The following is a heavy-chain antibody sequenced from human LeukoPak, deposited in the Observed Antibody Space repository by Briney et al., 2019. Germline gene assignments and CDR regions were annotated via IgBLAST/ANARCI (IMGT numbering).Heavy chain of an antibody. CDR2: ISAYNCNT. D-gene: IGHD3-10*01. Sequence: ASVNVSCKASVHTFTSYGISWVRQSPGQGLEWVGWISAYNCNTNYAQKLQGRVTMTTDTSTSTAYMELRSLRSDDTAVYYCARGGPTPTGWFGELLPNFNDPYGMDVWGQGTTVTVSS. CDR3: ARGGPTPTGWFGELLPNFNDPYGMDV. CDR1: VHTFTSYG. J-gene: IGHJ6*02. V-gene: IGHV1-18*01.